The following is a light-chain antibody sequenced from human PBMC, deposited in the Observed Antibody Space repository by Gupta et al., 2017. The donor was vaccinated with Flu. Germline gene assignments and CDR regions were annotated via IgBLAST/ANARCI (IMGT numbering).Light chain of an antibody. V-gene: IGKV1-8*01. Sequence: AIRMTQSPSSFSASTGDRVTITCRASQGISSYLAWYQQKPGKAPKLLIYAASTWQSGVPSRFSGSGYGTDFTLTISCRQSEDFASYYCQQYDSYPIFTFGHGTKVDIK. CDR3: QQYDSYPIFT. J-gene: IGKJ3*01. CDR1: QGISSY. CDR2: AAS.